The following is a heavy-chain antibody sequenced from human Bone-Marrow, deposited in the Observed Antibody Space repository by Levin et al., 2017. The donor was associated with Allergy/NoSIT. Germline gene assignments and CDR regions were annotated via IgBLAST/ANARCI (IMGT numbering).Heavy chain of an antibody. CDR1: GFTFSSYW. Sequence: QRGESLKISCAASGFTFSSYWMSWVRQAPGKGLEWVANIKQDGSEKYYVDSVKGRFTISRDNAKNSLYLQMNSLRAEDTALYYCGVSTRGTPFDYWGQGTLVTVSS. J-gene: IGHJ4*02. V-gene: IGHV3-7*01. CDR2: IKQDGSEK. D-gene: IGHD2-15*01. CDR3: GVSTRGTPFDY.